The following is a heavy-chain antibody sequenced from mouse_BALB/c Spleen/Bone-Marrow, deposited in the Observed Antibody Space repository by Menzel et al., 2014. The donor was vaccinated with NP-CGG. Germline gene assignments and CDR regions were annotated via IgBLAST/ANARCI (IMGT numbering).Heavy chain of an antibody. CDR3: ARGDGYYVDFDY. CDR2: ISCYNGAT. V-gene: IGHV1S34*01. CDR1: GYSFTGYY. J-gene: IGHJ2*01. Sequence: LVKTGASVKISCKASGYSFTGYYMHWVKQSHGKSLEWIGYISCYNGATSYNQKFKGKATFTVDTSSSTGYMPFKSLTSEGSAVYYRARGDGYYVDFDYWGQGTTLTVSS. D-gene: IGHD2-3*01.